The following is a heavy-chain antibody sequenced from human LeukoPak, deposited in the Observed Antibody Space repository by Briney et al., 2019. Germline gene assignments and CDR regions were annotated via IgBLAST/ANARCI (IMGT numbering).Heavy chain of an antibody. CDR1: GYTFTGYY. V-gene: IGHV1-2*02. D-gene: IGHD1-26*01. J-gene: IGHJ4*02. Sequence: ASVKVSCKASGYTFTGYYMHWVRQAPGQGLEWMGWINPNSCGTNYAQQFQGRVTMTRDTSISTAYMELSRLRSDDTAVYYCARVPGEVGFDYWGQGTLVTVSS. CDR2: INPNSCGT. CDR3: ARVPGEVGFDY.